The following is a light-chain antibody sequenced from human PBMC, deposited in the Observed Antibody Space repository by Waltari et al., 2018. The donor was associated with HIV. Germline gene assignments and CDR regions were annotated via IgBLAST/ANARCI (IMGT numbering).Light chain of an antibody. CDR3: SSYSANNNFDV. V-gene: IGLV2-8*01. J-gene: IGLJ1*01. Sequence: QSALTQPPPASGSPGQSVTTSCTGTSSDVGGVTYVSRYQHHPGQAPKPIIYEVRKRPSGVPYRFSGYKSGNTASLTVSGLQAEDESDYYCSSYSANNNFDVFGTGTKVTVL. CDR1: SSDVGGVTY. CDR2: EVR.